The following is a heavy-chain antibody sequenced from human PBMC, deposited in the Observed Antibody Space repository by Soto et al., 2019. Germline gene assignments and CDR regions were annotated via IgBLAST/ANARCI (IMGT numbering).Heavy chain of an antibody. V-gene: IGHV5-51*01. CDR3: ARRPYCSSTSCYTTLDY. CDR1: GYSFTSYW. D-gene: IGHD2-2*02. Sequence: GESLKISCKGSGYSFTSYWIGWVRQMPGKGLEWMGIIYPGDSDTRYSPSFQGQVTISADKSISTAYLQWSSLKASDTAMYYCARRPYCSSTSCYTTLDYWGQGTLVTVSS. J-gene: IGHJ4*02. CDR2: IYPGDSDT.